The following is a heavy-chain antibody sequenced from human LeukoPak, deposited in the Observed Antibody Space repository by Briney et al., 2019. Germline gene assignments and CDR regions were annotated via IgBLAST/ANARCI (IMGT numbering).Heavy chain of an antibody. CDR3: ARTLGIYNWFDP. D-gene: IGHD3-16*01. CDR2: IIPIFGTA. Sequence: SVKVSFTASGGTFSSYAISWVRQAPGQGLEWMGGIIPIFGTANYAQKFQGRVTITADESTSTAYMELSSLRSEDTAVYYCARTLGIYNWFDPWGQGTLVTVSS. CDR1: GGTFSSYA. J-gene: IGHJ5*02. V-gene: IGHV1-69*13.